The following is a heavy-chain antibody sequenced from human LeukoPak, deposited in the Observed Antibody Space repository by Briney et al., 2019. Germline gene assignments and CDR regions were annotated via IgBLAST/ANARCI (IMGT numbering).Heavy chain of an antibody. V-gene: IGHV4-61*02. Sequence: TSETLSLTCTVSGGSISSGSYYWSWIRQPAGKGLEWIGRIYTSGSTNYNPSLKSRVTISVDTSKNQFSLKLSSVTAADTAVYYCARAATATVTTPHARYYYYYMDVWGKGTTVTVSS. D-gene: IGHD4-17*01. CDR1: GGSISSGSYY. CDR2: IYTSGST. CDR3: ARAATATVTTPHARYYYYYMDV. J-gene: IGHJ6*03.